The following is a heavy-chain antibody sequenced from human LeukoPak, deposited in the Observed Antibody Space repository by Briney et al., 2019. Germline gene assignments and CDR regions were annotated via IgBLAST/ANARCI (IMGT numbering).Heavy chain of an antibody. D-gene: IGHD2-21*02. V-gene: IGHV4-34*01. CDR2: INHSGST. CDR3: ARAGVVTATSFDY. J-gene: IGHJ4*02. Sequence: TSETLPLTCAVYGGSFSGYYWSWIRQPPGKGLEWIGEINHSGSTNYNPSLKSRVTISVDTSKNQFSLKLSSVTAADTAVYYCARAGVVTATSFDYWGQGTLVTVSS. CDR1: GGSFSGYY.